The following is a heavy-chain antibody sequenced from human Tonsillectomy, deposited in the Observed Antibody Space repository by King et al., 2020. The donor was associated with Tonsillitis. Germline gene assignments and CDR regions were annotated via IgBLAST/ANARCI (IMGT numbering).Heavy chain of an antibody. D-gene: IGHD3-22*01. CDR1: GGSISSSSYY. CDR2: IYYSGST. V-gene: IGHV4-39*01. J-gene: IGHJ4*02. CDR3: AGLTYYDSSGCFDY. Sequence: QVQLQESGPGLVKPSETLSLTCTVSGGSISSSSYYWGWIRQPPGKGLEWIGSIYYSGSTYYNPSLKSRVTISVDTSKNQFSLKLSSVTAADTAVYYCAGLTYYDSSGCFDYWGQGTLVTVSS.